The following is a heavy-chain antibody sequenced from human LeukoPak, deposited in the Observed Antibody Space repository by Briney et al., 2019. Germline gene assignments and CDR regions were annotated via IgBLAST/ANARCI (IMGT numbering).Heavy chain of an antibody. CDR2: IYYSGST. CDR3: ARVTGARVDY. CDR1: GGSISSGGCY. J-gene: IGHJ4*02. D-gene: IGHD1-14*01. Sequence: SQTLSLTCTVSGGSISSGGCYWSWIRQHLGKGLEWIGYIYYSGSTYYNPSLKSRVTISVDTSKNQFSLKLSSVTAADTAMYYCARVTGARVDYWGQGTPVTVSS. V-gene: IGHV4-31*03.